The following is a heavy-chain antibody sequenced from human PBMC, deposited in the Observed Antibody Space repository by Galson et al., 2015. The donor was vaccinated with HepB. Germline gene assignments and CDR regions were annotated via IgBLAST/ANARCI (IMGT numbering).Heavy chain of an antibody. CDR3: ARGKRGEWYSFYYYGMDV. V-gene: IGHV3-7*05. CDR2: IKEDGSEK. Sequence: SLRLSCAASEFILSMYWMNWVRQAPGKGLEWVANIKEDGSEKNYVDSVKGRFTIARDNAKNSLSLQMNSLRAEDTAVYYCARGKRGEWYSFYYYGMDVWGRGTTVTVSS. J-gene: IGHJ6*02. D-gene: IGHD3-10*01. CDR1: EFILSMYW.